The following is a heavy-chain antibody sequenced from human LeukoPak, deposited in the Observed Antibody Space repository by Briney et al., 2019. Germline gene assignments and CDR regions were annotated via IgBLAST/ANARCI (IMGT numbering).Heavy chain of an antibody. CDR3: AGAGTTGNVGSEDAFGI. D-gene: IGHD1-1*01. J-gene: IGHJ3*02. V-gene: IGHV1-69*13. CDR2: IIPIFGTA. Sequence: ASVKVSCKASGGTFSSYAISWVRQAPGQGLEWMGGIIPIFGTANYAQKFQGRVTITADESTSTAYMELSSLRSEDTAVYYCAGAGTTGNVGSEDAFGIWGQGTMVTVSS. CDR1: GGTFSSYA.